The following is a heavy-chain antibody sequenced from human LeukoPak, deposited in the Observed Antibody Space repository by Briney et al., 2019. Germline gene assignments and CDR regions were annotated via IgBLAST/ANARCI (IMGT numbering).Heavy chain of an antibody. Sequence: ASVKVSCKASGGTFSSYAISWVRQAPGQGLGWMGWISAYNGNTNYAQKLQGRVTMTTDTSTSTAYMELRSLGSDDTAVYYCARETGGDYGDYGGGYWGQGTLVTVSS. V-gene: IGHV1-18*01. J-gene: IGHJ4*02. CDR1: GGTFSSYA. CDR2: ISAYNGNT. D-gene: IGHD4-17*01. CDR3: ARETGGDYGDYGGGY.